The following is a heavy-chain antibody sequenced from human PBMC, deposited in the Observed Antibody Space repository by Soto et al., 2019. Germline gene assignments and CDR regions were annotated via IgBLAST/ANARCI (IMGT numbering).Heavy chain of an antibody. CDR2: INPSGGST. Sequence: ASVKVSCKASGYTFTGYYMHWVRQAPGQGLEWMGIINPSGGSTSYAQKFQGRVTMTRDTSTSTVYMELSSLRSEDTAVYYCARARGASERPKWIAAAGEGNWFDPWGQGTLVTVSS. V-gene: IGHV1-46*01. CDR3: ARARGASERPKWIAAAGEGNWFDP. D-gene: IGHD6-13*01. J-gene: IGHJ5*02. CDR1: GYTFTGYY.